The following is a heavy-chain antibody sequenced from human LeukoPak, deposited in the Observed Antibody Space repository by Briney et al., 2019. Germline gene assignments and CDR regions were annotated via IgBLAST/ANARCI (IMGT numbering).Heavy chain of an antibody. V-gene: IGHV4-38-2*02. CDR3: ASSHWVWSTFDY. Sequence: SETLSLTCTVSGDSISSSYYWGWIRQPPGKGLEWIGNIYYSGTTYYNPSLKSRVTIYVDTSKNQFSLKLSSVTAADTAVYYCASSHWVWSTFDYWGQGTLVTVSS. J-gene: IGHJ4*02. CDR2: IYYSGTT. D-gene: IGHD3-3*01. CDR1: GDSISSSYY.